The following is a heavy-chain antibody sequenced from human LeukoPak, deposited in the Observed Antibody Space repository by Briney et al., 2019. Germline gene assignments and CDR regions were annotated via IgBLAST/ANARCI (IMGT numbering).Heavy chain of an antibody. Sequence: KTGGSLRLSCAASGFTFSSYSMNWVRQAPGKGLEWVSFISTSSSYIHNADSVKGRFTISRDNAENSLYLQMNSLRAEDTSVYYCARGQRRHIDMAPSFDYWGQGTLVTVSS. J-gene: IGHJ4*02. V-gene: IGHV3-21*01. CDR1: GFTFSSYS. CDR2: ISTSSSYI. CDR3: ARGQRRHIDMAPSFDY. D-gene: IGHD5-24*01.